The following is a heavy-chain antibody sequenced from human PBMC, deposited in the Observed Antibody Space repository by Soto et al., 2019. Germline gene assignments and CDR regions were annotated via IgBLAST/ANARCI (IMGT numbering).Heavy chain of an antibody. V-gene: IGHV3-23*01. CDR1: GFNFSSYA. D-gene: IGHD2-2*01. CDR2: ISGSGGST. CDR3: AKSIVAAALYYFDY. J-gene: IGHJ4*02. Sequence: EVQMLESGGGLVQPEGSLRLSCAASGFNFSSYAMSWVRQARGKGREWVSAISGSGGSTYYADSVKGRFTISRDNSKNTLYLQMNCLRAEDTAVYYCAKSIVAAALYYFDYWGQGTLVTVSS.